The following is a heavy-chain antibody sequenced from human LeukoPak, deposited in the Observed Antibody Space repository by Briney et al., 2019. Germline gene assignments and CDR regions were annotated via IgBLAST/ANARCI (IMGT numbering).Heavy chain of an antibody. CDR1: GFTFSSFS. CDR2: ISNNGHST. V-gene: IGHV3-64D*09. D-gene: IGHD1-20*01. Sequence: GGSLRLSCAASGFTFSSFSMNWVRQAPGKGLEYISAISNNGHSTYYADSVRGRFTISRDNSKNTLYLHMSSLRAEDTAVYYCVKAGRNNWNPPGIDYCGQGTLVTVSS. CDR3: VKAGRNNWNPPGIDY. J-gene: IGHJ4*02.